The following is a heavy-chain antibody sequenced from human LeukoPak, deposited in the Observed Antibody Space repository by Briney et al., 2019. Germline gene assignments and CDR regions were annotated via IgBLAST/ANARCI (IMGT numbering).Heavy chain of an antibody. D-gene: IGHD3-10*01. V-gene: IGHV4-34*01. CDR2: INHSGST. J-gene: IGHJ4*02. CDR3: ARGQGPYYYGSGSLLGESPMYYFDY. Sequence: SETLSLTCTVSGGSISGYYWSWIRQPPGKGLEWIGEINHSGSTNYNPSLKSRVTISVDTSKNQFSLKLSSVTAADTAVYYCARGQGPYYYGSGSLLGESPMYYFDYWGQGTLVTVSS. CDR1: GGSISGYY.